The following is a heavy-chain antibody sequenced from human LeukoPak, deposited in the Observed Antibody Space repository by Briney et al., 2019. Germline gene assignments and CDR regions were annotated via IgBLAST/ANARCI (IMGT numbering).Heavy chain of an antibody. V-gene: IGHV4-39*01. CDR2: IYYSGST. CDR1: GGSISSSSYY. Sequence: SETLSLTCTVSGGSISSSSYYWGWIRQPPGKGLEWTGSIYYSGSTYYNPSLKSRVTISVDTSKNQFSLKLSSVTAADTAVYYCARHREDYYDSSGYYLDYWGQGTLVTVSS. D-gene: IGHD3-22*01. CDR3: ARHREDYYDSSGYYLDY. J-gene: IGHJ4*02.